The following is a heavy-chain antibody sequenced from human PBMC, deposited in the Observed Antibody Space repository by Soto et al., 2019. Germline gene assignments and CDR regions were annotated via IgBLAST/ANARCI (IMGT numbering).Heavy chain of an antibody. CDR3: ARGESGV. Sequence: GGSLRLSCAASGFTFISYSMNWVRQAPGKGLEWVSYISSSSSYMYYADSVKGRFTISRDNAKNSLYLQMNSLRAEDTAVYYCARGESGVWGQGTTVTV. J-gene: IGHJ6*02. CDR2: ISSSSSYM. D-gene: IGHD1-26*01. V-gene: IGHV3-21*06. CDR1: GFTFISYS.